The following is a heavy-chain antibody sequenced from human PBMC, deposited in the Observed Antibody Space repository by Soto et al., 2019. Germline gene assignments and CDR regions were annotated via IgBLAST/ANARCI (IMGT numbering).Heavy chain of an antibody. CDR3: VGDYGDTQNYFDY. CDR1: GYSINRGYY. CDR2: FHRSGTT. V-gene: IGHV4-38-2*01. Sequence: SETLSLTCGVSGYSINRGYYWGWIRQPPGKGLEWIASFHRSGTTYYNPSLKSRVTISVDTSKNQLSLRLSSVTAADTAVYYCVGDYGDTQNYFDYWGQGALVTVSS. D-gene: IGHD4-17*01. J-gene: IGHJ4*02.